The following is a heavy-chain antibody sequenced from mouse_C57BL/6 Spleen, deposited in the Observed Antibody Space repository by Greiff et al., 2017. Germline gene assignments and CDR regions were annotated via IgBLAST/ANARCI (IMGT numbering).Heavy chain of an antibody. CDR1: GYTFTSSW. CDR3: AKPDYSNYYFDY. D-gene: IGHD2-5*01. Sequence: QVQLQQPGTELVKPGASVKLSCTASGYTFTSSWMHWVKQRPGQGLEWIGNINPSNGGTNYNAKFKSKATLTVDKSSSTAYMQLSSLTSEDSAVYYCAKPDYSNYYFDYWGQGTTLTVSS. CDR2: INPSNGGT. V-gene: IGHV1-53*01. J-gene: IGHJ2*01.